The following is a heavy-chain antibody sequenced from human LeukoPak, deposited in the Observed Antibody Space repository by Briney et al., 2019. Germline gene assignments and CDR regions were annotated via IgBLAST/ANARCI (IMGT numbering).Heavy chain of an antibody. J-gene: IGHJ4*02. CDR1: GYSISSGYY. Sequence: PSETLSLTCTVSGYSISSGYYWGWIRQPPGKGLEWIGSIYYSGGTYYNPSLKSRVTISVDTSKNQFSLKLSSVTAADTAVYYCATTTIRLGYWGQGTLVTVSS. CDR3: ATTTIRLGY. V-gene: IGHV4-38-2*02. D-gene: IGHD1-26*01. CDR2: IYYSGGT.